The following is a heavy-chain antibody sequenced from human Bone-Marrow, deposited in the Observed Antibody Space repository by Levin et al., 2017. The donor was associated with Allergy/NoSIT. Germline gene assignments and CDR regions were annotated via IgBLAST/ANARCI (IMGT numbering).Heavy chain of an antibody. CDR1: DFTFSKHG. CDR3: VRFTGGEFNGFYDY. V-gene: IGHV3-33*01. J-gene: IGHJ4*02. Sequence: QPGGSLRLSCAASDFTFSKHGMHWVRQAPGKGLEWVALVWFDGSNKYYADSVKGRFTISRDNSKNTVYLQVNSLRVEDTAVYYCVRFTGGEFNGFYDYWGQGTLVTVSS. D-gene: IGHD3-10*01. CDR2: VWFDGSNK.